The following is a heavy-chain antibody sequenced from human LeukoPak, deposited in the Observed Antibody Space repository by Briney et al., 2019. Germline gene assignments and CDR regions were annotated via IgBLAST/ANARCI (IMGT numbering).Heavy chain of an antibody. J-gene: IGHJ4*02. Sequence: PSETLSLTCTVSGGSISSSSYYWGWIRQPPGKGLEWIGEIYHSGSTNYNPSLKSRVTISVDKSKNQFSLKLSSVTAADTAVYYCARGGAYGSGSYYNPFDYWGQGTLVTVSS. CDR1: GGSISSSSYY. CDR2: IYHSGST. D-gene: IGHD3-10*01. CDR3: ARGGAYGSGSYYNPFDY. V-gene: IGHV4-39*07.